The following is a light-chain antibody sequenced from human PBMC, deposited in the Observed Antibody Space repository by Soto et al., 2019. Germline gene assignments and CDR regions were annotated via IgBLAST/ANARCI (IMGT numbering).Light chain of an antibody. CDR1: QSVSSN. CDR2: VAS. Sequence: EIVMTQSPATLSVSPGERATLSCRASQSVSSNLAWYQQKPGQAPRLLIYVASTRATCIPARFSGSGSGTEFTLTISSLQSEDFAVYYCQQYNNWPPLTFGGGTKVEIK. J-gene: IGKJ4*01. V-gene: IGKV3-15*01. CDR3: QQYNNWPPLT.